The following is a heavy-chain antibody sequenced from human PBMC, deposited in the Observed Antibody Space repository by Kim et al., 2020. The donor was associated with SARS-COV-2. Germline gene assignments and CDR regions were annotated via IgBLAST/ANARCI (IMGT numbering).Heavy chain of an antibody. V-gene: IGHV1-2*06. CDR1: GYTFSDYH. CDR2: ITPNSGVT. D-gene: IGHD7-27*01. Sequence: ASVKVSCKTSGYTFSDYHLNWVRQAPGQGLEWMGRITPNSGVTFYAQKFQGRVNMTRDTSISTAYMELTSLTSDDTAVYYCTIDSGDWDIDYWGQGALVIVSS. J-gene: IGHJ4*02. CDR3: TIDSGDWDIDY.